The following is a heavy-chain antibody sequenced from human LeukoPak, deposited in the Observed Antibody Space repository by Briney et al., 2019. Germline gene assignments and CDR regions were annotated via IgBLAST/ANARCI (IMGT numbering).Heavy chain of an antibody. CDR3: ARDKAEYFDSSGYYYVHWYFDL. D-gene: IGHD3-22*01. V-gene: IGHV6-1*01. CDR1: GDSVSSNSAA. CDR2: TYYRSKWYN. Sequence: QTLSLTCAISGDSVSSNSAAWNWIRQSPSRGLEWLGRTYYRSKWYNDYAVSVKSRITINPDTSKNQFSLQLNSVTPEDTAVYFCARDKAEYFDSSGYYYVHWYFDLWGRGTLVTVSS. J-gene: IGHJ2*01.